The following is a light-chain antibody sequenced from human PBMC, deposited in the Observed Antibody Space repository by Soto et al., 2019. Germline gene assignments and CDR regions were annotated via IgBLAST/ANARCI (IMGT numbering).Light chain of an antibody. CDR2: RNN. V-gene: IGLV1-47*01. CDR3: AAWDDSLSAYVI. Sequence: QSVLTQPPSASGAPGQRVTISCSGSSSNIGSNYVYWYQQLPGTAPKLLIYRNNQRPSGVPDRFSGSKSGTSASLAISGLRSEDEADYYCAAWDDSLSAYVIFGVGTKLTVL. J-gene: IGLJ2*01. CDR1: SSNIGSNY.